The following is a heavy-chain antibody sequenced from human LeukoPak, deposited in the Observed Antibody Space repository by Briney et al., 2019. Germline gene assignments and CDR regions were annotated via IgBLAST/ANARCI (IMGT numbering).Heavy chain of an antibody. CDR2: MNHKSGNT. D-gene: IGHD3-10*01. CDR1: GYTFTNYD. CDR3: ARVEGDLLWFGELSPHWFDP. J-gene: IGHJ5*02. Sequence: GASVKVPCKASGYTFTNYDINWVRQATGQGLEWMGWMNHKSGNTGNAQKFQGRVTMTTNTSISTAYMELSSLRSEDTTVYYCARVEGDLLWFGELSPHWFDPWGQGTLVTVSS. V-gene: IGHV1-8*01.